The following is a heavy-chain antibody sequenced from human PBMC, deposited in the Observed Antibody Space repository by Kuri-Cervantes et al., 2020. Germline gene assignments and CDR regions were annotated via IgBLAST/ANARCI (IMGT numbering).Heavy chain of an antibody. D-gene: IGHD3-10*01. V-gene: IGHV4-34*01. J-gene: IGHJ4*02. CDR2: INHSGST. CDR1: GGSFSGYY. CDR3: ARAWFGEQWPGFDY. Sequence: GSLRLSCAVYGGSFSGYYWSWIRQPPGKGLEWIGEINHSGSTNYNPSLKSRVTISVDTSKNQFSLKLSSVTAADTAVYYCARAWFGEQWPGFDYWGQGTLVTVSS.